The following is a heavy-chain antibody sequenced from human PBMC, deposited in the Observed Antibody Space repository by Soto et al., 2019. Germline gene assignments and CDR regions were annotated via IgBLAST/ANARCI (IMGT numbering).Heavy chain of an antibody. D-gene: IGHD2-21*01. CDR1: GFTFSSYA. J-gene: IGHJ6*02. CDR2: ITSNGGNT. Sequence: EVQLVESGGGLVQPGGSLRLSCAASGFTFSSYAMHWFRQAPGKGLEYVSVITSNGGNTDYANSVKGRFTISRDNSKNTLYLQMGSLRAEDMAVYYCARRIPFGYGMDVWGQGTTVTVSS. CDR3: ARRIPFGYGMDV. V-gene: IGHV3-64*01.